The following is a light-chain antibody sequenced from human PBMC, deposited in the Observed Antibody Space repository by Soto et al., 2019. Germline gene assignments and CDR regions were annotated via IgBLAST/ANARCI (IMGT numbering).Light chain of an antibody. CDR1: SSNIGSNT. J-gene: IGLJ2*01. CDR2: TNN. V-gene: IGLV1-44*01. CDR3: AAWDDSLNGYVA. Sequence: QSVLTQPPSASGTPGQRVTISCSGSSSNIGSNTVNWYQHLPGTAPKLLIYTNNQRPSGVPDRFSGSKSGTSASLAISGLQSEDEADYYCAAWDDSLNGYVAFGGGTKLTVL.